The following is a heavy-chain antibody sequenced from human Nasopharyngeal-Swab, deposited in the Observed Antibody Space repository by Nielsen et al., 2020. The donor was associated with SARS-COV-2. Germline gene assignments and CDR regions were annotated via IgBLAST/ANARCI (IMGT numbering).Heavy chain of an antibody. CDR2: MNPNSGNT. Sequence: ASVKVSCKASGYTFTSYDINWVRQATGQGLEWMGWMNPNSGNTGYAQKFQGRVTITADESTSTAYMELSSLRSEDTAVYYCARDGSGSYYSYYYYGMDVWGQGTTVTVSS. J-gene: IGHJ6*02. CDR3: ARDGSGSYYSYYYYGMDV. CDR1: GYTFTSYD. V-gene: IGHV1-8*01. D-gene: IGHD1-26*01.